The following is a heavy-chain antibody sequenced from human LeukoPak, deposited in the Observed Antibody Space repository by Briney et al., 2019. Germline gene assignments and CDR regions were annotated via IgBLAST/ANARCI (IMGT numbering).Heavy chain of an antibody. D-gene: IGHD3-22*01. Sequence: SSVNVSCKASGGTFSSYAISWVRQAPGQGLEWMGGIIPIFGTANYAQKFQGRVTITTDESTSTAYMELSSLRSEDTAVYYCASAYYYDSRDKGWFDPWGQGTLVTVSS. CDR2: IIPIFGTA. V-gene: IGHV1-69*05. CDR3: ASAYYYDSRDKGWFDP. CDR1: GGTFSSYA. J-gene: IGHJ5*02.